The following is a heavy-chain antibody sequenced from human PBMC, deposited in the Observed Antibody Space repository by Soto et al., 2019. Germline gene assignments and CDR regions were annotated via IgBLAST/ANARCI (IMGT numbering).Heavy chain of an antibody. Sequence: GGSLRLSCAASGFTFSSYSMNWVRQAPGKGLEWVSSISSSSSYIYYADSVKGRFTISRDNAKNSLYLQMNSLRAEDTAVYYCARDADYDSSGYYYSYYYYYGMDVWGQGTTVTVSS. J-gene: IGHJ6*02. CDR1: GFTFSSYS. D-gene: IGHD3-22*01. CDR2: ISSSSSYI. V-gene: IGHV3-21*01. CDR3: ARDADYDSSGYYYSYYYYYGMDV.